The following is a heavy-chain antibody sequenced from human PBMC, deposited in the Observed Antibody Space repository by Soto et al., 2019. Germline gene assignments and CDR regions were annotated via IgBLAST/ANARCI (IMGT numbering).Heavy chain of an antibody. CDR3: ARAGGWELPPG. CDR1: GFTFSSYS. J-gene: IGHJ4*02. Sequence: EVQLVESGGGLVQPGGSLRLSCAASGFTFSSYSMNWVRQAPGKGLEWVSYISSSSSTIYYADSVKGRFTISRDNAKNSRYLQLNSLRAGDTAVYYWARAGGWELPPGWGQGTLVTVSS. CDR2: ISSSSSTI. D-gene: IGHD3-10*01. V-gene: IGHV3-48*01.